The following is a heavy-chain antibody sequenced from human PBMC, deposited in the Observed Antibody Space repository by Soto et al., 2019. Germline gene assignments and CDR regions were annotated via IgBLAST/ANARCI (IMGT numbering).Heavy chain of an antibody. D-gene: IGHD3-16*02. Sequence: QVQLQESGPGLVKPSATLSLTCSISGGSISDYQWNWIRQPPGKGLEWIGYIYHSGRTNYNPSLNSRVTISLDTSAKQFSLRLRSVTAADTAVYYCARMRGLGEISHYFDYWGQGALVTVSS. J-gene: IGHJ4*02. CDR1: GGSISDYQ. CDR3: ARMRGLGEISHYFDY. CDR2: IYHSGRT. V-gene: IGHV4-59*01.